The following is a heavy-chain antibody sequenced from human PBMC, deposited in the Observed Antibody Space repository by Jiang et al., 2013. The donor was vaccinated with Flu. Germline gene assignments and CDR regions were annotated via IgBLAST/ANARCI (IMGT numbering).Heavy chain of an antibody. V-gene: IGHV4-4*02. CDR1: GDSISSSNW. CDR3: ARDRDYGDNWGFDS. CDR2: TYHSGTT. J-gene: IGHJ5*01. D-gene: IGHD4-23*01. Sequence: GSGLVKPSGTLSLTCAVSGDSISSSNWWNWVRQPPGKGLEWIGETYHSGTTNYNPSLNSRVTISVDKSKNQFSLNLFSVTAADTAVYYCARDRDYGDNWGFDS.